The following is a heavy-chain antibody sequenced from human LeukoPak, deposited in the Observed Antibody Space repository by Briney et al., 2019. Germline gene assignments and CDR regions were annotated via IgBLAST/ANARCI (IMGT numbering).Heavy chain of an antibody. V-gene: IGHV4-34*01. Sequence: SETLSLTCAVYGGSFSGYYWSWIRQPPGKGLEWIGEINHSGSTNYNPSLKSRVTISVDTSKNQFSLKLSSVTAADTAVYYCARESWYSSGTFDYWGQGTLVTVSS. D-gene: IGHD6-19*01. J-gene: IGHJ4*02. CDR2: INHSGST. CDR3: ARESWYSSGTFDY. CDR1: GGSFSGYY.